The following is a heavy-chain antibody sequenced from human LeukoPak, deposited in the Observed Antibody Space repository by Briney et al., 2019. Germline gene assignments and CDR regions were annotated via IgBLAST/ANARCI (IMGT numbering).Heavy chain of an antibody. CDR1: GGTFSSYT. CDR3: ARDDIVVVPAAILKVHAFDI. CDR2: IIPILGIA. D-gene: IGHD2-2*02. J-gene: IGHJ3*02. V-gene: IGHV1-69*04. Sequence: ASVKVSCKASGGTFSSYTISWVRQAPGQGLEWMGRIIPILGIANYAQKFQGRVTITADKSTSTAYMELSSLRSEDTDVYYCARDDIVVVPAAILKVHAFDIWGQGTMVTVSP.